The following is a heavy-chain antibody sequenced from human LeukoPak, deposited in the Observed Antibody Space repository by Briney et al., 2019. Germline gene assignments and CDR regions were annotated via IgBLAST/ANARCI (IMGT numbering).Heavy chain of an antibody. J-gene: IGHJ4*02. CDR1: GFTFSSYS. V-gene: IGHV3-48*04. CDR2: ISSSSSTI. D-gene: IGHD1-26*01. Sequence: GGSLRLSCAASGFTFSSYSMNWVRQAPGKGLEWVSYISSSSSTIYYADSVKGRFTISRDNAKNSLYLQMNSLRAEDTAVYYCARDSEVGATNLDYWGQGTLVTVSS. CDR3: ARDSEVGATNLDY.